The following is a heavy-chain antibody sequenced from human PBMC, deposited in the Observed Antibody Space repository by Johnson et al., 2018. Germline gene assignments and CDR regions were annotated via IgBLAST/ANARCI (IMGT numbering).Heavy chain of an antibody. V-gene: IGHV3-43*01. J-gene: IGHJ6*02. Sequence: VQLVQSGGAVVQPGGSLRLSCAASGFTFDEYTMHWFRQVPGQGLEWVSLVTWDGGATFYADSVKGRFTISRDNRKNSLYLQMNSLRSEDTAFYYCAKEFRFRYGYYSYSLDVWGQGTTGSVSS. CDR2: VTWDGGAT. CDR3: AKEFRFRYGYYSYSLDV. CDR1: GFTFDEYT. D-gene: IGHD5-18*01.